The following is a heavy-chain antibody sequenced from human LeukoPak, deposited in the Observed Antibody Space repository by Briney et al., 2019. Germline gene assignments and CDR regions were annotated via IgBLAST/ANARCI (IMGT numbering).Heavy chain of an antibody. Sequence: QSGGSLRLSCVASGFPFSSYWMTWVRKAPGKGLEWVANIKQDGSKKSYVDSVKGRFTISRDNAKNTLYLQMNSLRAEDTAVYYCTRVRGYDFDFWGQGTLVAVSS. V-gene: IGHV3-7*01. J-gene: IGHJ4*02. CDR2: IKQDGSKK. D-gene: IGHD5-12*01. CDR3: TRVRGYDFDF. CDR1: GFPFSSYW.